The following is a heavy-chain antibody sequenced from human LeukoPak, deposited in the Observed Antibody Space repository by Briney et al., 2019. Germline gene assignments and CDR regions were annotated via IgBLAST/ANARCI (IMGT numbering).Heavy chain of an antibody. Sequence: ASETLSLTCTVPGGSTISDYWSWIRQSPGKGLGWVGYVYNSGDTGKNTSLKRRVTILLATSKNKCSLNLTSMTAADTAVYYCARLKLGAYFDPWGRGTLVTVSS. J-gene: IGHJ2*01. CDR1: GGSTISDY. CDR2: VYNSGDT. D-gene: IGHD3-16*01. CDR3: ARLKLGAYFDP. V-gene: IGHV4-59*08.